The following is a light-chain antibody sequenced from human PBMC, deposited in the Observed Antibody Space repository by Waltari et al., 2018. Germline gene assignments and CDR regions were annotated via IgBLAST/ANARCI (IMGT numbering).Light chain of an antibody. CDR1: QSVSNY. Sequence: EIVLTQSPATLSLSTGDRATLSCRASQSVSNYLAWYQQKPGQPPRLLIYGASNRAAGIPDRFSGSGSGTDFTLSISSLDTEDVAVYFCQQRSNWPGLTFGGGTKVEIK. V-gene: IGKV3-11*01. CDR3: QQRSNWPGLT. J-gene: IGKJ4*02. CDR2: GAS.